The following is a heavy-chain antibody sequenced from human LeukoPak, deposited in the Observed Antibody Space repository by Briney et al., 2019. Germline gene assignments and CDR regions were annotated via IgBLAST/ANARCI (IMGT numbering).Heavy chain of an antibody. CDR2: INHSGST. V-gene: IGHV4-34*01. CDR3: ARGTPQYCSSTSCYGGIDY. Sequence: SETLSLTCAVYGGSFSGYYWSWIRQPPGKGLEWIGEINHSGSTNYNPSLKSRVTISVDTSKNQFSLKLSSVTAADTAVYYCARGTPQYCSSTSCYGGIDYWGQGVLVTVSS. CDR1: GGSFSGYY. J-gene: IGHJ4*02. D-gene: IGHD2-2*01.